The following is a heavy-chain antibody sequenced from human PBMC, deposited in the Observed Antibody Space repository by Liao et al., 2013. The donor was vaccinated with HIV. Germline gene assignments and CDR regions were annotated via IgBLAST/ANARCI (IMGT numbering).Heavy chain of an antibody. V-gene: IGHV4-39*07. J-gene: IGHJ6*03. CDR3: ARAPSYILSMDV. CDR1: GGSISSSSYF. D-gene: IGHD3-3*02. Sequence: QLQLQESGPGLVKPSETLSLTCTVSGGSISSSSYFWGWIRQPPGKGLEWIGNIYYIGSTYYNPSLKSRVTISVDTSKNQFSLKLSSVTAADTAVYYCARAPSYILSMDVWGKGTTGHRLL. CDR2: IYYIGST.